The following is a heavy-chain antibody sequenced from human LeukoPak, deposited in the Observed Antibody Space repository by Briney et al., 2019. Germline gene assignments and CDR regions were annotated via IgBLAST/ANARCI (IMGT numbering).Heavy chain of an antibody. Sequence: GGSLRLSCAASGFTFSSYGMHWVRQAPGKGLEWVAVIWYDGTNKYYADSVKGRFTISRDNSKNTLYLQMNSLSAEDTAVYYCARDFGRNGDFHAFDIWGQGTMVTVSS. D-gene: IGHD4-17*01. CDR3: ARDFGRNGDFHAFDI. V-gene: IGHV3-33*08. J-gene: IGHJ3*02. CDR2: IWYDGTNK. CDR1: GFTFSSYG.